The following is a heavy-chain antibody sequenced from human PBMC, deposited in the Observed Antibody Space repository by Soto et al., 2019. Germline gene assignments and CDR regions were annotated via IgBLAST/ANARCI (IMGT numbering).Heavy chain of an antibody. CDR3: ASWGPPFTTWELLRAYYYYYGMDV. D-gene: IGHD1-26*01. J-gene: IGHJ6*02. CDR2: INPNSGGT. CDR1: GYTFTGYY. V-gene: IGHV1-2*02. Sequence: GASVKVSCKASGYTFTGYYMHWVRQAPGQGLEWMGWINPNSGGTNYAQKFQGRVTMTRDTSISTAYMELSRLRPDDTAVYYCASWGPPFTTWELLRAYYYYYGMDVWGQGTTVTVSS.